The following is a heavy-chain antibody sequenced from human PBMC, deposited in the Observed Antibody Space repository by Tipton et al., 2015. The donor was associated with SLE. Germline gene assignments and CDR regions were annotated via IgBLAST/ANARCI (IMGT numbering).Heavy chain of an antibody. D-gene: IGHD6-13*01. CDR3: ARIRQQVAPYDASDI. CDR1: GGSISNYY. J-gene: IGHJ3*02. Sequence: TLSLTCIVSGGSISNYYWTWIRQPPGKGLEYLGYISYSGATNYNASLRGRVSISVDTSKNQVSLKVTSVTAADTAVYYCARIRQQVAPYDASDIWGQGTMVTVSS. V-gene: IGHV4-59*01. CDR2: ISYSGAT.